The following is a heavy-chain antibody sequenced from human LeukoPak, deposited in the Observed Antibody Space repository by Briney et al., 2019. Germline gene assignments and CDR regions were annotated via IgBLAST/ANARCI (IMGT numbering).Heavy chain of an antibody. CDR1: GGSISSSSYY. D-gene: IGHD2-15*01. Sequence: SETLSLTCTVSGGSISSSSYYWGWIRQPPGKGLEWIGSIYYSGSTYYNPSLKSRVTISVDTSKNQFSLKLSSVTAADTAVYYCARANCSGGSCYSTTKDAFDIWGQGTMVTVSS. V-gene: IGHV4-39*07. CDR3: ARANCSGGSCYSTTKDAFDI. J-gene: IGHJ3*02. CDR2: IYYSGST.